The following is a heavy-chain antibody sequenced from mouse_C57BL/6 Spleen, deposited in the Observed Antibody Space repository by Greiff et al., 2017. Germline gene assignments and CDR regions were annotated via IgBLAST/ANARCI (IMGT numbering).Heavy chain of an antibody. CDR3: ARNCLYYGYDGFAY. CDR2: IWSGGST. J-gene: IGHJ3*01. V-gene: IGHV2-2*01. CDR1: GFSLTSYG. D-gene: IGHD2-2*01. Sequence: VKLMESGPGLVQPSQSLSITCTVSGFSLTSYGVHWVRQSPGKGLEWLGVIWSGGSTDYNAAFISRLSISKDNSKSQVFFKMNSLQADDTAIYYCARNCLYYGYDGFAYWGQGTLVTVSA.